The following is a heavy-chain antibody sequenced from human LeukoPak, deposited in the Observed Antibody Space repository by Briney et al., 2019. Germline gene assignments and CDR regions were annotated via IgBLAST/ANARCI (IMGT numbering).Heavy chain of an antibody. Sequence: GGSLRLSCAASGFTFDDYDMNWVRQAPGKGLVWVSCINWNGGSTGYADSVKGRFTISRDNAKNSLYLQMNSLRAEDTALYYCARDLPQIEYWGQGTLVTVSS. CDR3: ARDLPQIEY. CDR1: GFTFDDYD. D-gene: IGHD3-22*01. J-gene: IGHJ4*02. CDR2: INWNGGST. V-gene: IGHV3-20*04.